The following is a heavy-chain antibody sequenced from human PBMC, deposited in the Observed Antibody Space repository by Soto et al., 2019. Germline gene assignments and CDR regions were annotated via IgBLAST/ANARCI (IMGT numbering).Heavy chain of an antibody. CDR1: GFTVSSNY. CDR2: IYSGGST. D-gene: IGHD4-17*01. V-gene: IGHV3-66*01. Sequence: TGGSLRLSCAASGFTVSSNYMSWVRQAPGKGLEWVSVIYSGGSTYYADSVKGRFTTSRDNSKNTLYLQMNSLRAEDTAVYYCARGNDYGDYTDAFDIWGQGTMVTVSS. J-gene: IGHJ3*02. CDR3: ARGNDYGDYTDAFDI.